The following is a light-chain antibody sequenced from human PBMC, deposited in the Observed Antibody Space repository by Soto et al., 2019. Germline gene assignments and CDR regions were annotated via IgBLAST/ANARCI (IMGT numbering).Light chain of an antibody. CDR1: QTFSNSF. V-gene: IGKV3-20*01. Sequence: LTQYPATLSLSPGERAPLSCRASQTFSNSFLSWFQQIPGQAPRLLIYGASMRATGIPDRFSGSGSGTDFTLTISRLEPEDFAVYYCQQCGSSSTFGQGTRLAI. CDR2: GAS. J-gene: IGKJ5*01. CDR3: QQCGSSST.